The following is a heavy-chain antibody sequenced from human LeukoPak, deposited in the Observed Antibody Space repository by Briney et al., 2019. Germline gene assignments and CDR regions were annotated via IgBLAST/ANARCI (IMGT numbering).Heavy chain of an antibody. CDR2: INGDGSST. D-gene: IGHD3-22*01. Sequence: GGSLRLSCAGSGFIFSQFWMQWVRQVPGKGLVWVSRINGDGSSTNYADSVKGRFTISRDNAKNTLYLQMNSLRAEDTAVYYYARAEGYYDSSGNDAFDIWGQGTMVTVSS. V-gene: IGHV3-74*01. CDR1: GFIFSQFW. J-gene: IGHJ3*02. CDR3: ARAEGYYDSSGNDAFDI.